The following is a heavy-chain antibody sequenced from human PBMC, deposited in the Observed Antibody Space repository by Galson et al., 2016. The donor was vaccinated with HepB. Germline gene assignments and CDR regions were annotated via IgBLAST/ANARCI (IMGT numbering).Heavy chain of an antibody. D-gene: IGHD7-27*01. CDR2: TYYRSKWWH. V-gene: IGHV6-1*01. J-gene: IGHJ5*01. CDR1: GDSVSSEDAA. Sequence: CAISGDSVSSEDAAWNWIRQSPSRGLEWLGRTYYRSKWWHTYAVSMKSRTTINPDTFKNQFSLQLNSVTPEDTAVYYCARAEANWDGGGDNYFDSWGQGILVTVSS. CDR3: ARAEANWDGGGDNYFDS.